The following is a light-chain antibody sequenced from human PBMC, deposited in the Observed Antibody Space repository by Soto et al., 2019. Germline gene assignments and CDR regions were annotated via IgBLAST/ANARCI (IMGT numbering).Light chain of an antibody. V-gene: IGKV3-15*01. Sequence: EIVMTQSPATLSVSPGERATLSCRASQSVSSNLAWYQQKPGQAPRLLIYGASTRATGIPARFSGSGSGTEFTLTISSLQSEDFVVYYCQQYNNWLWTFGQGTKVDI. CDR1: QSVSSN. J-gene: IGKJ1*01. CDR2: GAS. CDR3: QQYNNWLWT.